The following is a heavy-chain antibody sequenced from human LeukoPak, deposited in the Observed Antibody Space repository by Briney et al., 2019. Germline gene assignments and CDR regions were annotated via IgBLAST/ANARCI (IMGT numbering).Heavy chain of an antibody. Sequence: GGSLRLSCVASGFTFSNYAISWVRQAPEKGLDWVSVISGSAHKIRYADSAKGRFTISRDNSENTVYLQMNNLRAEDTALYYCAGRVTGYSSGYVYWGQGTLVTVSS. J-gene: IGHJ4*02. D-gene: IGHD5-18*01. CDR1: GFTFSNYA. V-gene: IGHV3-23*01. CDR2: ISGSAHKI. CDR3: AGRVTGYSSGYVY.